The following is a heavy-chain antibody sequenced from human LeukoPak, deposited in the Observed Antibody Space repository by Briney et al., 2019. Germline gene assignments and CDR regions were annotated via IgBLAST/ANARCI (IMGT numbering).Heavy chain of an antibody. CDR1: GFTFSTYG. J-gene: IGHJ3*02. CDR3: ARPGRYFDPNAFDI. V-gene: IGHV3-30*03. D-gene: IGHD3-9*01. CDR2: ILYDGSTK. Sequence: GGSLRLSCAASGFTFSTYGMHWVRQAPGKGLEWVALILYDGSTKYYADSVKGRFTISRDNSKNTLYLQMNSLRAEDTAVYYCARPGRYFDPNAFDIWGQGTMLTVSS.